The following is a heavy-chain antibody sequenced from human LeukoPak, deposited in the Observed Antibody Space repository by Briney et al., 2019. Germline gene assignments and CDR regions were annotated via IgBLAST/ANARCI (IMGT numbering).Heavy chain of an antibody. Sequence: LETLSLTCAVSGYSISNGYYWVWIRQPPGKGLEWIGSIYYSGSTYYNPSLKSRVTISVDTSKNQFSLKLSSVTAADTAVYYCARWAWQQLEWGQGTMVTVSS. CDR1: GYSISNGYY. D-gene: IGHD6-13*01. CDR2: IYYSGST. J-gene: IGHJ3*01. V-gene: IGHV4-38-2*01. CDR3: ARWAWQQLE.